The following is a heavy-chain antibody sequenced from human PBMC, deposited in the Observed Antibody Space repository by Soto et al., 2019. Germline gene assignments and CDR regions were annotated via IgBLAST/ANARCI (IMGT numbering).Heavy chain of an antibody. V-gene: IGHV1-46*01. J-gene: IGHJ6*03. Sequence: ASVKGSCKASGYTFTSYYMHWVRQAPGQGLEWMGIINPSGGSTSYAQKFQGRVTMTRDTSTSTVYMELSSLRSEDTAVYYCARGASKASYYYYYMDVWGKGTTVTVSS. CDR3: ARGASKASYYYYYMDV. CDR1: GYTFTSYY. CDR2: INPSGGST. D-gene: IGHD6-6*01.